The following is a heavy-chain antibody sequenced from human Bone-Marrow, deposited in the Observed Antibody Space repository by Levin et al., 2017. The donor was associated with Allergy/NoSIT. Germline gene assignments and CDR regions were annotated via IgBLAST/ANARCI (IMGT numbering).Heavy chain of an antibody. CDR3: ARVGTRQQTKFDY. V-gene: IGHV4-38-2*02. D-gene: IGHD6-13*01. CDR2: IYHSGIA. Sequence: PSETLSLTCTVSGSSISSGFFWGWIRQSPGKGLEWIGNIYHSGIAYYNPSLESRVTISVDTAKRQFSLMLTSVTAADTAVYYCARVGTRQQTKFDYWGQGTLVTVSS. J-gene: IGHJ4*02. CDR1: GSSISSGFF.